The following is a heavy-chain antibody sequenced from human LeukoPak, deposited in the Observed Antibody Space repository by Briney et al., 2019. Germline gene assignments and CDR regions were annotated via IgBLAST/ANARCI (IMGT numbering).Heavy chain of an antibody. V-gene: IGHV1-18*01. CDR1: GYTFTIYG. CDR3: ASPSNYNGLSPYYFDS. Sequence: ASVKVSCKASGYTFTIYGISWVRQAPGQGLEWMGWINPNSGSNKYAQRFQGRVIMTRDPSTTTSYMEITSLTSDDTAMYYCASPSNYNGLSPYYFDSWGQGTLVTVSS. CDR2: INPNSGSN. J-gene: IGHJ4*02. D-gene: IGHD2-8*01.